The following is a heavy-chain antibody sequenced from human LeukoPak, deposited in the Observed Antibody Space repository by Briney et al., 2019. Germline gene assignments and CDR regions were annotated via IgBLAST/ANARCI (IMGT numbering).Heavy chain of an antibody. D-gene: IGHD3-16*01. CDR2: TYYRSKWYN. J-gene: IGHJ3*02. CDR1: GDSVSKKNIA. Sequence: SQTLSLTCAISGDSVSKKNIAWNWIRQSPSRGLEWLGRTYYRSKWYNDYAVSVKSRITINPDTSKNQFSLQLNSVTPEDTAVYYCARVGHPWGIEDAFDIWGQGTMVTVSS. V-gene: IGHV6-1*01. CDR3: ARVGHPWGIEDAFDI.